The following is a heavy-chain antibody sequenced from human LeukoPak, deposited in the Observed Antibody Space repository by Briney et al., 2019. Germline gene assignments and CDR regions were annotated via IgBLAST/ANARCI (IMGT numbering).Heavy chain of an antibody. V-gene: IGHV1-18*01. Sequence: GASVKVSCKASGYTLTSYGISWVRQAPGQGLEWMGWISAYNGNTNYAQKLQGRVTMTTDTSTSTAYMELRSLRSDDTAVYYCARAGSGAAARLGDDYWGQGTLVTVSS. J-gene: IGHJ4*02. D-gene: IGHD6-6*01. CDR3: ARAGSGAAARLGDDY. CDR2: ISAYNGNT. CDR1: GYTLTSYG.